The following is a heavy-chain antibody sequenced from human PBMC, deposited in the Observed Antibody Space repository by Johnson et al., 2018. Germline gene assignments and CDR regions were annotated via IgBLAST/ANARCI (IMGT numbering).Heavy chain of an antibody. Sequence: VQLVQSGGGVVQPGGSLRLSCAASGFTVSNNYMRWVRQAPGKGLEWVSVIYSGGSTFYADSVKGRFTISRDSSKNTLYLQMDSLTTEDTAVYYCSREGNDAFDLWGQGTMVTVSS. CDR2: IYSGGST. CDR1: GFTVSNNY. J-gene: IGHJ3*01. V-gene: IGHV3-66*02. CDR3: SREGNDAFDL.